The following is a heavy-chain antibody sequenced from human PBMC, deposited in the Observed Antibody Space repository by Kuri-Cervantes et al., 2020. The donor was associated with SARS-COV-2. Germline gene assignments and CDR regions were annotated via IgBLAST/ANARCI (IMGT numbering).Heavy chain of an antibody. V-gene: IGHV4-59*01. CDR2: IYYSGST. CDR1: GGSISSYY. Sequence: ESLKISCTVSGGSISSYYWSWIRQPPGKGLEWIGYIYYSGSTNYNPSLKSRVTISVDTSKNQFSLKLSSVTAADTAVYYCARVLSTVTSYVWTPRYFDYWGQGTLVTVSS. CDR3: ARVLSTVTSYVWTPRYFDY. D-gene: IGHD4-17*01. J-gene: IGHJ4*02.